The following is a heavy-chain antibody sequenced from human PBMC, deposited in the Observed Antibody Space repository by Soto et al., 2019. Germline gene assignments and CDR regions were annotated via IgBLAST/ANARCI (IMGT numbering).Heavy chain of an antibody. D-gene: IGHD3-3*01. CDR2: ISSSSSTI. J-gene: IGHJ4*02. CDR3: ARGVRYYDFWSGLYYFDY. Sequence: GSLRLSCAASGFTFSSYSMNWVRQAPGKGLEWVSYISSSSSTIYYADSVKGRFTISRDNAKNSLYLQMNSLRAEDTAVYYCARGVRYYDFWSGLYYFDYWGQGTLVTVSS. V-gene: IGHV3-48*01. CDR1: GFTFSSYS.